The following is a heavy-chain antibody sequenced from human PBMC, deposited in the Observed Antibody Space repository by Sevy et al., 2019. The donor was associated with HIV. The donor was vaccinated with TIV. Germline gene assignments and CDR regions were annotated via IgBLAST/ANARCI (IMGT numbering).Heavy chain of an antibody. D-gene: IGHD2-8*01. CDR3: VGPKLTYTNGWHYFDY. V-gene: IGHV4-39*01. J-gene: IGHJ4*02. CDR1: GASISNTAYY. Sequence: SETLSLTCIVSGASISNTAYYWGWIRQSPGKGLEWIASIRHGAYTFYNPSLKSRVTISADTSKNQFSLELTSVSAADTSIYYCVGPKLTYTNGWHYFDYWGQGTVVTVSS. CDR2: IRHGAYT.